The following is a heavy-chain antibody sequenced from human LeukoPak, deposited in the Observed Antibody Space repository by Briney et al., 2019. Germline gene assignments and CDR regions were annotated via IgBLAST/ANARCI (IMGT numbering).Heavy chain of an antibody. CDR3: AKEGLGTMVRGVLDMDV. J-gene: IGHJ6*02. CDR1: GFTFSSYG. D-gene: IGHD3-10*01. Sequence: PGGSLRLSCAASGFTFSSYGMHWVRQAPGKGLEWVAFIRFDGSIKYYAESVKGRFSIPRDNARNSLYLQMNSLRAEDTAVYYCAKEGLGTMVRGVLDMDVWGQGTTVTVSS. V-gene: IGHV3-30*02. CDR2: IRFDGSIK.